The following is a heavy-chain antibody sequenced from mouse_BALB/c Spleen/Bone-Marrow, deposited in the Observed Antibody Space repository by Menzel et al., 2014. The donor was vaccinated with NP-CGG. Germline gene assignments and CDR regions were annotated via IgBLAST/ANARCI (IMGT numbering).Heavy chain of an antibody. D-gene: IGHD2-1*01. Sequence: ESGPDLVKPSQSLSLTCTVTGYSITSGYSWHWIRQSPGNKLEWMGYIHYRGSTNSNPSLKSRISITRDTSKNQFFLQLNSVTTEDTATYYCARSGGNSGFAYWGQGTLVTVSA. CDR2: IHYRGST. CDR3: ARSGGNSGFAY. CDR1: GYSITSGYS. V-gene: IGHV3-1*02. J-gene: IGHJ3*01.